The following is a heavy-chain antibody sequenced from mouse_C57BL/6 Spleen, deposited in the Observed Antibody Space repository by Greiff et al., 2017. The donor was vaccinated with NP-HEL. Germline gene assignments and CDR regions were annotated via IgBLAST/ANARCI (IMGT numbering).Heavy chain of an antibody. V-gene: IGHV1-82*01. CDR2: IYPGDGDT. CDR3: ADSHYYGSSYDAMGC. CDR1: GYAFSSSW. D-gene: IGHD1-1*01. J-gene: IGHJ4*01. Sequence: QVQLQQSGPELVKPGASVKISCKASGYAFSSSWMNWVKQRPGKGLEWIGRIYPGDGDTNYNGKFKGKATLTADKSSSTAYMQLSSLTSEDSAVYFCADSHYYGSSYDAMGCWGQGTSVTVSS.